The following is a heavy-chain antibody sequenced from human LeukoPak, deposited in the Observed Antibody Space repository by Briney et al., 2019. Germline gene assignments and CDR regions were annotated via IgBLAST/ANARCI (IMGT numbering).Heavy chain of an antibody. Sequence: ASVKVSCKASGYTFTGYYMHWVRQAPGQGLEWMGWINPNSGGTNYAQKFQGRVTMTRDTSFSTAYMELSRLRSDDTAVYYCARVAGESAMGLYNWFDPWGQGTLVTVSS. V-gene: IGHV1-2*02. D-gene: IGHD5-18*01. CDR2: INPNSGGT. CDR3: ARVAGESAMGLYNWFDP. CDR1: GYTFTGYY. J-gene: IGHJ5*02.